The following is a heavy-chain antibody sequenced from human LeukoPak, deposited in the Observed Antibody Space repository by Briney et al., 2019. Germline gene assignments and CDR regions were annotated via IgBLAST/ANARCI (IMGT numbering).Heavy chain of an antibody. Sequence: GGSLRLSCAASGFTFSSYAMSWVRQAPGKGLEWVSGISGSGDNTYYADSVKGRFTISRDNSKNTMYVQVNSMGTEDTAAYYCAKGSYYDSSGSFYFDYWGQGTLVTVSS. J-gene: IGHJ4*02. D-gene: IGHD3-22*01. V-gene: IGHV3-23*01. CDR1: GFTFSSYA. CDR3: AKGSYYDSSGSFYFDY. CDR2: ISGSGDNT.